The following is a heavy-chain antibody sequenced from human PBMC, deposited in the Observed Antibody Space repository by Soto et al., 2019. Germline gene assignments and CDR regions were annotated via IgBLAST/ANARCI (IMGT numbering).Heavy chain of an antibody. V-gene: IGHV3-30*18. J-gene: IGHJ6*02. CDR3: AKDEVAVAGTSHYYYGMDV. D-gene: IGHD6-19*01. CDR2: ISYDGSNK. CDR1: GFTFSSYG. Sequence: GGSLRLSCAASGFTFSSYGMHWVRQAPGKGLEWVAVISYDGSNKYYADSVKGRFTISRDNSKNTLYLQMNSLRAEDTAVYYCAKDEVAVAGTSHYYYGMDVWGQGTTVTAP.